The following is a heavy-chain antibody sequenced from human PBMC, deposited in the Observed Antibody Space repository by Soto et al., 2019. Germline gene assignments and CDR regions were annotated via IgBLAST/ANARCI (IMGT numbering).Heavy chain of an antibody. D-gene: IGHD2-2*01. CDR1: GYTLTELS. CDR2: FDPEDGET. Sequence: ASVKVSCKVSGYTLTELSMHWVRQAPGKGLEWMGGFDPEDGETIYAQKFQGRVTMTEDTSTDTAYMELSSLRSEDTAVYYCATFSYSTPSWSRNNWFDPWGQGTLVTVSS. J-gene: IGHJ5*02. V-gene: IGHV1-24*01. CDR3: ATFSYSTPSWSRNNWFDP.